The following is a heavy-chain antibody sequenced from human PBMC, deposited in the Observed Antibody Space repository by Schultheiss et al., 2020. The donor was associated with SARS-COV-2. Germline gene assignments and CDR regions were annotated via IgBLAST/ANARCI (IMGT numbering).Heavy chain of an antibody. V-gene: IGHV5-51*01. CDR1: GYNFTRHW. CDR2: VYPGDSDT. CDR3: ARGLEGASYYYGMDV. J-gene: IGHJ6*02. D-gene: IGHD1-26*01. Sequence: GGSLRLSCKGSGYNFTRHWIAWVRQMPGKGLEWMGIVYPGDSDTRYSPSFQGQVTISADKSISTAYLQWSSLKASDTAMFYCARGLEGASYYYGMDVWGQGTTVTVSS.